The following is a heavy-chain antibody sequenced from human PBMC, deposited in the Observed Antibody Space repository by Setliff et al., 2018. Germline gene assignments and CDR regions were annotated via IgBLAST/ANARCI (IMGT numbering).Heavy chain of an antibody. CDR1: GGTFSSYA. CDR2: IIPILGIA. D-gene: IGHD6-13*01. V-gene: IGHV1-69*10. CDR3: ARDYGQGEQRLVNSNAFDI. Sequence: ASVKVSCKASGGTFSSYAISWVRQAPGQGLEWMGGIIPILGIANYAQKFQGRVTITADKSTSTAYMELSSLRSEDTAVYYCARDYGQGEQRLVNSNAFDIWGQGTMVTVSS. J-gene: IGHJ3*02.